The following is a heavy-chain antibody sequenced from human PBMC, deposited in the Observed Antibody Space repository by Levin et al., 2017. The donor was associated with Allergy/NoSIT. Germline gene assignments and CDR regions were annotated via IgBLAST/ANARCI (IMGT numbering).Heavy chain of an antibody. CDR1: GYTFTSYY. Sequence: ASVKVSCQASGYTFTSYYMHWVRQDPGQGLEWMGIINPSGGSTSYAQKFQGRFTMTRDTSTSTVYMELSSLRSEDTAVYYCARDGAPDGENVDYWGQGTLVTVSS. CDR2: INPSGGST. J-gene: IGHJ4*02. CDR3: ARDGAPDGENVDY. V-gene: IGHV1-46*01. D-gene: IGHD4-17*01.